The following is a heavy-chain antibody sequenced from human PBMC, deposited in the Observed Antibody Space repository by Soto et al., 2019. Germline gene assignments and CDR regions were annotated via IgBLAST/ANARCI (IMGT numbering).Heavy chain of an antibody. CDR2: IYPGDSDT. CDR3: ARRVATNDFEGGSVDY. D-gene: IGHD5-12*01. V-gene: IGHV5-51*01. J-gene: IGHJ4*02. CDR1: GYSFTNYW. Sequence: GESLKISCKGSGYSFTNYWIGWVRQMPGKGLEWMGIIYPGDSDTRYSPSFQGQVTISADKSISTAYLQWSSLKASDTAMYYCARRVATNDFEGGSVDYWGQGTLVTVSS.